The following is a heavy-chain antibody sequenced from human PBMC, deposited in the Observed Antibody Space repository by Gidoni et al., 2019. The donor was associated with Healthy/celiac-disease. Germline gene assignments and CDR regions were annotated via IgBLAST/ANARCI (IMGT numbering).Heavy chain of an antibody. CDR2: INHSGST. CDR3: ARGPPHMVAVAGHWFDP. V-gene: IGHV4-34*01. J-gene: IGHJ5*02. Sequence: QVQLQQWGAALLKPSETLSLTCAVYGGSFSAYYWSWVRQPPGKGLEWIGEINHSGSTNYNPSLKSRVTISVDTSKNQFSLKLSSVTAADTAVYYCARGPPHMVAVAGHWFDPWGQGTLVTVSS. CDR1: GGSFSAYY. D-gene: IGHD6-19*01.